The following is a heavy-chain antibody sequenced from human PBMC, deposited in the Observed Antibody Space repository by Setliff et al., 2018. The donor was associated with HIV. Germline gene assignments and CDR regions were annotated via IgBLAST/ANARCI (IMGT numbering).Heavy chain of an antibody. CDR1: GYSFTNYW. D-gene: IGHD6-25*01. CDR2: IYPGDSDT. J-gene: IGHJ4*02. Sequence: GESLKISCKGSGYSFTNYWIGWVRQLPGKGLEWMGIIYPGDSDTRYSPSFQGQVTISADKPTNTAYLQWSSLKASDTAMYYCARYIGAAAGYIDHWGQGTLVTVSS. V-gene: IGHV5-51*01. CDR3: ARYIGAAAGYIDH.